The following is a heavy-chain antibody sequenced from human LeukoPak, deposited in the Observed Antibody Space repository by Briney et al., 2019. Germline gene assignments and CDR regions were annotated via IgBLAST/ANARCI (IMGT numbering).Heavy chain of an antibody. J-gene: IGHJ4*02. Sequence: PGGSLRLSCAASGFTFSSYAMSWVRQAPGKGLEWVSAISGSGGSTYYADSVKGRFTISRDNSKNTLYLQMNSPRAEDTAVYYCANVQQLVPENYWGQGTLVTVSS. CDR1: GFTFSSYA. CDR2: ISGSGGST. D-gene: IGHD6-13*01. CDR3: ANVQQLVPENY. V-gene: IGHV3-23*01.